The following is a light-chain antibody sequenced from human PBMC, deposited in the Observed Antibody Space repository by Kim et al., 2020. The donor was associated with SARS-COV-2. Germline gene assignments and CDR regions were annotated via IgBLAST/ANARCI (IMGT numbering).Light chain of an antibody. V-gene: IGKV1-39*01. CDR2: AAI. J-gene: IGKJ1*01. CDR1: QIVSSY. CDR3: QQTSHNHPT. Sequence: DIQMTQSPSSLSASVGDRVTITCRASQIVSSYLNWYQQKPGQAPKLLIYAAINLQGGVPSRFSGSGSGTDFTLAINSLQPEDFAIYSCQQTSHNHPTFGQGTKLDIK.